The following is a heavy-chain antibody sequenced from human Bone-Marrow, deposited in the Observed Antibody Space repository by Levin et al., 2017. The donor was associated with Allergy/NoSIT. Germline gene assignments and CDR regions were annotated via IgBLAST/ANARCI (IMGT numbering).Heavy chain of an antibody. Sequence: ESLKISCVVSGGSISSENWWIWVRQPPGKGLQWIGEIYPSGITNYTPSLRSRVTFSLDKSKNQFSLRLSSMTAADTAVYYCARDADYKYGVDVWGQGTTVTVSS. J-gene: IGHJ6*02. D-gene: IGHD3-10*01. V-gene: IGHV4/OR15-8*01. CDR2: IYPSGIT. CDR3: ARDADYKYGVDV. CDR1: GGSISSENW.